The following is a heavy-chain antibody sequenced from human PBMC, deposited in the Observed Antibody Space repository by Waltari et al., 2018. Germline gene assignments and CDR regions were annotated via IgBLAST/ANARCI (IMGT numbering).Heavy chain of an antibody. CDR2: IYHSGST. V-gene: IGHV4-38-2*01. J-gene: IGHJ4*02. CDR1: GYSIRSGYY. Sequence: QVQLQESGPGLVKPSETLSLTCAVSGYSIRSGYYWGWIRQPPGKGLEWIGSIYHSGSTYHNPSLKSRVTISVDTSKNQFSLKLSSVTAADTAVYYCARVRGYCSGGSCYFDYWGQGTLVTVSS. CDR3: ARVRGYCSGGSCYFDY. D-gene: IGHD2-15*01.